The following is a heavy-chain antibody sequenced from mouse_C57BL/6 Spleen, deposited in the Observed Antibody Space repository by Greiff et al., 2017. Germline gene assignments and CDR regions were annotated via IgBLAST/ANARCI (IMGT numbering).Heavy chain of an antibody. CDR2: IWRGGST. V-gene: IGHV2-5*01. CDR1: GFSLTSYG. CDR3: AKNSRDWYFDV. Sequence: QVQLQQSEPGLVQPSQSLSITCTVSGFSLTSYGVHWVRQSPGKGLEWLGVIWRGGSTDYNAAFMSRLSLTKDNSKSQVFFKMNSLQADDTAIYYCAKNSRDWYFDVWGTGTTVTVSS. J-gene: IGHJ1*03.